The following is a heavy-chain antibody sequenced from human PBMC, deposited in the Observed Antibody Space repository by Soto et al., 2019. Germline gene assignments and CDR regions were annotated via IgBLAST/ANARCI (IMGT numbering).Heavy chain of an antibody. J-gene: IGHJ4*02. CDR3: ARATGTLRSRNCDY. V-gene: IGHV4-30-4*01. CDR2: IYYTGST. D-gene: IGHD1-1*01. CDR1: GGSISSGDYY. Sequence: SETLSLTCTVSGGSISSGDYYWIWIRHPPGKGLEWIGYIYYTGSTYYSKSLRSRLTMSVDTSKSQFSLRLSSVTAADTAVYYCARATGTLRSRNCDYWGQGSLVTVSS.